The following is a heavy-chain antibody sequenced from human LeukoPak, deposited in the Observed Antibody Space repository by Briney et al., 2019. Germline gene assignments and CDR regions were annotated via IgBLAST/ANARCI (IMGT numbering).Heavy chain of an antibody. V-gene: IGHV1-8*01. CDR1: GYTFTSYD. D-gene: IGHD6-19*01. CDR3: ARNSVAGAWYYYYYMDV. J-gene: IGHJ6*03. Sequence: GASVKVSCKASGYTFTSYDINWVRQATGQGLEWMGWMNPNSGNTGYAQKFQGRVTMTRNTSISTAYMELSSLRSEDTAVYYCARNSVAGAWYYYYYMDVWGKGTTVTISS. CDR2: MNPNSGNT.